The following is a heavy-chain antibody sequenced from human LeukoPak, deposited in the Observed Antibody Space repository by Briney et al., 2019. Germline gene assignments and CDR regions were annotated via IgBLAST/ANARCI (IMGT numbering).Heavy chain of an antibody. V-gene: IGHV4-39*01. CDR1: GDSISSSSYY. CDR2: IYYSGST. J-gene: IGHJ4*02. CDR3: ARLQYYYDSNGYYSLYYFDY. Sequence: PSETLSLTCTVSGDSISSSSYYWGWIRQPPGKGLEWIGNIYYSGSTYYNPSLRSRLTISLDTSKSQFSLTLSSVTAADTAVYYCARLQYYYDSNGYYSLYYFDYWGQGTVVTVSS. D-gene: IGHD3-22*01.